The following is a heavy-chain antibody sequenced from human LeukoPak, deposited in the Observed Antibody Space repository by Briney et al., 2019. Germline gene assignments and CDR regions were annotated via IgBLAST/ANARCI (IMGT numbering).Heavy chain of an antibody. Sequence: GASVEVSCKSSGYTGTSYGINWVRQGTGQGLELMGWMNPNSGNTGYAQKFHGRVTMPRNTSISTAYMELSSLRSEDPAVYYCASGSVPYCSSTSCYTGGWFDPWGQGTLVTVSS. D-gene: IGHD2-2*02. CDR2: MNPNSGNT. V-gene: IGHV1-8*01. CDR1: GYTGTSYG. J-gene: IGHJ5*02. CDR3: ASGSVPYCSSTSCYTGGWFDP.